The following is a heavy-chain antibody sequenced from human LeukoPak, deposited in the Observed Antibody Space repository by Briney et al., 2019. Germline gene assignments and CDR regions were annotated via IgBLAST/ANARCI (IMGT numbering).Heavy chain of an antibody. CDR3: ARVTSWWFDP. Sequence: ASVKVSCKASGGTFSSYAISWVRQAPRQGLEWMGGFDPEDGETIYAQKFQGRITMTEDTSTDTAYMELGSLRSDDTAVYYCARVTSWWFDPWGQGTLVTVSS. CDR1: GGTFSSYA. CDR2: FDPEDGET. V-gene: IGHV1-24*01. D-gene: IGHD6-6*01. J-gene: IGHJ5*02.